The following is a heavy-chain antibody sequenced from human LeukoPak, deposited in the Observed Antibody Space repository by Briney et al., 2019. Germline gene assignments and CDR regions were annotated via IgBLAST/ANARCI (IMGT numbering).Heavy chain of an antibody. CDR3: ARDSLGIDY. CDR1: GGAISSYY. V-gene: IGHV4-59*01. CDR2: IYYSGST. D-gene: IGHD1-26*01. J-gene: IGHJ4*02. Sequence: SETLSLTCTVSGGAISSYYWSWIRQPPGKELEWIGYIYYSGSTNYNPSLKSRVTISVDTSKNQFSLKLSSVTAADTAVYYCARDSLGIDYWGQGTLVTVSS.